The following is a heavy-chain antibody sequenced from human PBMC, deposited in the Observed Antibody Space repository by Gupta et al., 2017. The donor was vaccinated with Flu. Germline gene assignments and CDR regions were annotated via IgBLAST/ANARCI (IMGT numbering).Heavy chain of an antibody. CDR1: GFMYNNFA. CDR3: AKDQGGSWGYGMDV. D-gene: IGHD3-10*01. CDR2: LSRAGGST. J-gene: IGHJ6*02. Sequence: SGFMYNNFAMNWVRQAPGKGLEWVAALSRAGGSTYYADSVKGRFTISRDNSQNTLSLQMNSLRAEDTALYYCAKDQGGSWGYGMDVWGQGTTVIVSS. V-gene: IGHV3-23*01.